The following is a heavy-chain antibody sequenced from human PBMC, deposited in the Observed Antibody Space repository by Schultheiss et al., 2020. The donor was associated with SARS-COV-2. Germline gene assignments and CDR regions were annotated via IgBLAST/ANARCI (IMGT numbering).Heavy chain of an antibody. CDR1: GGSISSYY. V-gene: IGHV4-59*01. J-gene: IGHJ4*02. D-gene: IGHD6-19*01. CDR2: INHSGST. Sequence: SQTLSLTCTVSGGSISSYYWSWIRQPPGKGLEWIGEINHSGSTNYNPSLKSRVTMSVDTSKNQFSLKLSSVTAADTAVYYCARDIAVAGYFDYWGQGTLVTVSS. CDR3: ARDIAVAGYFDY.